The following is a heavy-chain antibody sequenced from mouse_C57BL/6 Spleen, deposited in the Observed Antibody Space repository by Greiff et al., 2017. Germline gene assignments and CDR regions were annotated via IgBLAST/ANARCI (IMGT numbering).Heavy chain of an antibody. CDR1: GYTFTSYW. V-gene: IGHV1-69*01. CDR3: ARRAFYYGSPYYAMGY. J-gene: IGHJ4*01. D-gene: IGHD1-1*01. Sequence: VQLQQPGAELVMPGASVKLSCKASGYTFTSYWMHWVKQRPGQGLEWIGEIDPSDSYTNYNQKFKGKSTLTVDKSSSTAYMQLSSLTSEDSAVYYCARRAFYYGSPYYAMGYSGEGKSDTVSS. CDR2: IDPSDSYT.